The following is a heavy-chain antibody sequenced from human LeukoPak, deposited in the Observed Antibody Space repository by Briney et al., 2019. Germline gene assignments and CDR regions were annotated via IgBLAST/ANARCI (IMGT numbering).Heavy chain of an antibody. D-gene: IGHD3-10*01. V-gene: IGHV1-69*13. CDR2: FIPIFGTA. J-gene: IGHJ4*02. Sequence: SVRVSCKASGGTFSSYAISWVRQAPGQGLEWMGGFIPIFGTANYAQKFQGRVTITAEESTSTAYMELSSLRSEDTAVYYCARDTRPMVRGVPAALPYWGQGTLVTVSS. CDR3: ARDTRPMVRGVPAALPY. CDR1: GGTFSSYA.